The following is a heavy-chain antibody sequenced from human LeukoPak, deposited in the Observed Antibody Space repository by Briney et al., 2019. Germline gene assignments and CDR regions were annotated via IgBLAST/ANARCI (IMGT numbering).Heavy chain of an antibody. CDR2: ISGSGGNT. CDR1: GFTFDDYG. J-gene: IGHJ6*03. V-gene: IGHV3-23*01. D-gene: IGHD1-26*01. Sequence: PGGSLRLSCAASGFTFDDYGLSWVRQAPGKGLEWVSAISGSGGNTYYADSVKGRFTISRDNSKNTLYLQMNSLRAEDTAVYYCAKFYSYYYMDVWGKGTTVTVSS. CDR3: AKFYSYYYMDV.